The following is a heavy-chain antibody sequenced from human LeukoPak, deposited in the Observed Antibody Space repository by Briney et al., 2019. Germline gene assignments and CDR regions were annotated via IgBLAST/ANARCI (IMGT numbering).Heavy chain of an antibody. Sequence: GGSLRLSCAASGFTFSSYAMSWVRQAPGKGLECVSAISGSGGSTYYADSVKGRFTISRDNSKNTLYLQMNSLRAEDTAVYYCAKGTAYRPRANYMDVWGKGTTVTVSS. CDR3: AKGTAYRPRANYMDV. CDR1: GFTFSSYA. V-gene: IGHV3-23*01. CDR2: ISGSGGST. D-gene: IGHD2-2*01. J-gene: IGHJ6*03.